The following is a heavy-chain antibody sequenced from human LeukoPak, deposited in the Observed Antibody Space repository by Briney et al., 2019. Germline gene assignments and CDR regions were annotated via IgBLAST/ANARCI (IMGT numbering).Heavy chain of an antibody. Sequence: GGSLRLSCAPSVFTYSRYHMRGLPEAPGKAREWVTAIRGRGGSTYYADSVKGRLTISRDNSKNTLYLQMNSMRAEDTAVYYCAKRGGKGAFDIWGQGTMVTVSS. J-gene: IGHJ3*02. D-gene: IGHD3-16*01. CDR1: VFTYSRYH. CDR2: IRGRGGST. V-gene: IGHV3-23*01. CDR3: AKRGGKGAFDI.